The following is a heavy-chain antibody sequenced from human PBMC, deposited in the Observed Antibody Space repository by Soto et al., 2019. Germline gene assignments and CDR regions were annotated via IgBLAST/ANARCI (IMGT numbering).Heavy chain of an antibody. CDR1: GGSISSGGYY. Sequence: SETLSLTCTVSGGSISSGGYYWSWIRQHPGKGLEWIGYIYYSGSTYYNPSLKSRVTISVDTSKNQFSLKLSSVTAADTAVYYCARAIAYSDSSVYPPGALFDYWGQGTLVTVSS. CDR2: IYYSGST. D-gene: IGHD3-22*01. CDR3: ARAIAYSDSSVYPPGALFDY. V-gene: IGHV4-31*03. J-gene: IGHJ4*02.